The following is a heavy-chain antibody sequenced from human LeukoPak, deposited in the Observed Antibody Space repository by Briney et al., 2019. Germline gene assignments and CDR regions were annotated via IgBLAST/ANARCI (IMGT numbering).Heavy chain of an antibody. CDR1: GGSISSYY. D-gene: IGHD6-19*01. J-gene: IGHJ5*02. Sequence: SETLSLTCTVSGGSISSYYWSWIRQPPGKGLEWIGYIYYSGSTNYNPSLKSRVTISVDTSKNQFSLKLSSVTAADTAVYYCASLIAVASNWFDPWGQGTLVTVSS. CDR2: IYYSGST. CDR3: ASLIAVASNWFDP. V-gene: IGHV4-59*01.